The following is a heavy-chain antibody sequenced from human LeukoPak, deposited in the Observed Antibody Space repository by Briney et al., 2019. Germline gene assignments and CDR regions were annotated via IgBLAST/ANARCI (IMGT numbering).Heavy chain of an antibody. V-gene: IGHV1-2*02. CDR2: INPNSGGT. CDR3: ARAVGYYHDY. D-gene: IGHD3-22*01. CDR1: GYTFSGHY. J-gene: IGHJ4*02. Sequence: ASVKVSCKASGYTFSGHYMHWVRQAPGQGLEWMGWINPNSGGTNYVQKFQGRVTMTRDTSTSTAYMDLSSLRSEDTAVYYCARAVGYYHDYWGQGTLVTVSS.